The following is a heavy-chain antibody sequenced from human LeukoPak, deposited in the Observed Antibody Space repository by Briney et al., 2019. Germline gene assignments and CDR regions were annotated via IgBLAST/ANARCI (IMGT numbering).Heavy chain of an antibody. J-gene: IGHJ6*02. CDR2: INSDGSST. CDR1: GFTFSSYW. V-gene: IGHV3-74*01. Sequence: GGSLRLSCAASGFTFSSYWMHWVRQAPGKGLVWVSRINSDGSSTSYADSVKGRFTISRDNAKNTLYLQMNSLRAEDTAVYYCAREYRVVVVVAAPDVWGQGTTVTVSS. D-gene: IGHD2-15*01. CDR3: AREYRVVVVVAAPDV.